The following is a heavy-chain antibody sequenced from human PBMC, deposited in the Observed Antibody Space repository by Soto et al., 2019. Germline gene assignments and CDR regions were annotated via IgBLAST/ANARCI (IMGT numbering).Heavy chain of an antibody. CDR2: ISAYNGNT. CDR3: ARGHYGDYKLEAFDI. CDR1: GYTFTSYG. D-gene: IGHD4-17*01. Sequence: GASVKVSCKASGYTFTSYGISWVRQAPGQGLEWMGWISAYNGNTNYAQELQGRVTMTTDTSTSTAYMELRSLRSDDTAVYYCARGHYGDYKLEAFDIWGQGTMVTVSS. J-gene: IGHJ3*02. V-gene: IGHV1-18*01.